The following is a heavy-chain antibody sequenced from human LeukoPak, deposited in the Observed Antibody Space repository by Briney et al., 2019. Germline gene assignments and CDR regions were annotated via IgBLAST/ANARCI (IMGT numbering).Heavy chain of an antibody. J-gene: IGHJ4*02. D-gene: IGHD5-12*01. CDR3: TRERPILVAVVATDLDY. Sequence: SVKVSCKASGGTFSSYGISWVRQAPGQGLEWMGGIIPIFGTANYAQKFQGRVTITPDESTSTAYMELSSLRSEDTAVYYCTRERPILVAVVATDLDYWGQGTLVTVSS. CDR2: IIPIFGTA. V-gene: IGHV1-69*01. CDR1: GGTFSSYG.